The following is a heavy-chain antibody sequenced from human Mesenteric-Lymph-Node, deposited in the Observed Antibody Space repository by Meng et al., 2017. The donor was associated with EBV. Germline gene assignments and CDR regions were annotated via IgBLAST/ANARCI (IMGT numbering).Heavy chain of an antibody. V-gene: IGHV1-18*01. D-gene: IGHD3-10*01. CDR3: ARVWLWFGELGWFDP. Sequence: QVQVVQAGAEVKKPGAAVKVSCKASGYTFTSYGISWVRQAPGQGLEWMGWISAYNGNTNYAQKLQGRVTMTTDTSTSTAYMELRSLRSDDTAVYYCARVWLWFGELGWFDPWGQGTLVTVSS. CDR1: GYTFTSYG. J-gene: IGHJ5*02. CDR2: ISAYNGNT.